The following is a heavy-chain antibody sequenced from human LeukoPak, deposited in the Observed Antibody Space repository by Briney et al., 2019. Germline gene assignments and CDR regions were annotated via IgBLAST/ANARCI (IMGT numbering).Heavy chain of an antibody. D-gene: IGHD6-19*01. CDR1: GFTFRSNW. CDR2: VQPDGSAK. V-gene: IGHV3-7*01. CDR3: ARDFFGWSSLGH. Sequence: GGSLRLSCAVSGFTFRSNWMNWVRQAPGKGLEWVAHVQPDGSAKIYADSVKGRFTISRDNAKDSVYLQMNSLRVEDTAVYYCARDFFGWSSLGHWGQGTLVTVSS. J-gene: IGHJ1*01.